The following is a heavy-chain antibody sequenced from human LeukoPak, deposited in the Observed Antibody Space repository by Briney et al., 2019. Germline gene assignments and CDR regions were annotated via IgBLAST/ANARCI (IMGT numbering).Heavy chain of an antibody. CDR1: GFTFSSYA. CDR2: ISYDRSNK. D-gene: IGHD4-23*01. V-gene: IGHV3-30-3*01. J-gene: IGHJ4*02. Sequence: GGSLRLSCAASGFTFSSYAMHWVRQAPGKGLEWVAVISYDRSNKYYADSVKGRFTISRDNSKNTLYLQMNSLRAEDTAVYYCARDYGGNYYFDYWGQGTLVTVSS. CDR3: ARDYGGNYYFDY.